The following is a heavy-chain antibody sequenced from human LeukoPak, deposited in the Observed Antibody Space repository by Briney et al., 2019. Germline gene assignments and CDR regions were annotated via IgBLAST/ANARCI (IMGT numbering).Heavy chain of an antibody. CDR1: GYSISSAYY. CDR3: ARVNTVMATFDY. J-gene: IGHJ4*02. V-gene: IGHV4-38-2*02. Sequence: SETLSLNCTVSGYSISSAYYGGWIRQPQGKGLEWIATISHSGSTYYNPSLKSRVTISADTSQNQHSLKLSSVTAADTAVYYCARVNTVMATFDYWGQGTPVTVSS. CDR2: ISHSGST. D-gene: IGHD4-11*01.